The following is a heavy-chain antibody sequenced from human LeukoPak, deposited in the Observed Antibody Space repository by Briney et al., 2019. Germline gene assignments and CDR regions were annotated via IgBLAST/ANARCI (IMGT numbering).Heavy chain of an antibody. D-gene: IGHD3-10*01. CDR3: ATNTMFRGIHAFDI. CDR2: MYLGDSDT. J-gene: IGHJ3*02. CDR1: GYSFTSYW. V-gene: IGHV5-51*01. Sequence: GESLKISCKGSGYSFTSYWIGWVRQLPGKGLEWMGIMYLGDSDTRYSPSFQGQVTISADKSISTAYLQWSSLKASDSAMYYCATNTMFRGIHAFDIWGQGTMVTVSS.